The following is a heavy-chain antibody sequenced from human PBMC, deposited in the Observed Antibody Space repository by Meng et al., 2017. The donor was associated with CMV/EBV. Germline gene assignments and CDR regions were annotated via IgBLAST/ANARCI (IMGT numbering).Heavy chain of an antibody. D-gene: IGHD1-26*01. Sequence: GESLKISCAASGFTFSSYSMNWVRQAPGKGLEWVSSISSSSSYIYYADSVKGRFTISRDNAKNSLYLRMNSLRAEDTAVYYCARNSGSYWGNYGMDVWGQGTTVTVSS. CDR1: GFTFSSYS. CDR2: ISSSSSYI. CDR3: ARNSGSYWGNYGMDV. V-gene: IGHV3-21*01. J-gene: IGHJ6*02.